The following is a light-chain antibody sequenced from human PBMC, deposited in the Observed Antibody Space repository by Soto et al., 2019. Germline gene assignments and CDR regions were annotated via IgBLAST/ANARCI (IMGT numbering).Light chain of an antibody. V-gene: IGKV3-15*01. CDR2: GAS. Sequence: EIVMTHSPATLSVSPWEIATLSCRASQSVSSDLAWYHQKPGQAPRLLIYGASTRATGIPARFSGSGSGTEFTLTINSLQSEDFAVYHCQQYNTWPRTFGQGTKVDIK. J-gene: IGKJ1*01. CDR3: QQYNTWPRT. CDR1: QSVSSD.